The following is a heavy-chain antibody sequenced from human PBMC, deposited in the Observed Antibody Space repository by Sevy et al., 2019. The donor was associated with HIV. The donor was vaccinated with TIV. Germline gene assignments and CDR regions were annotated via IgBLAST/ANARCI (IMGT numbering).Heavy chain of an antibody. Sequence: SETLSLTCAVSGGSISSGGYSWSWIRQPPGKGLEWIGYIYHSGSTYYNPSLNSRVTISVDRSKNQFSLKLSSVTAADTAVYCWARAVSRRENWFVPWGQGTLVTVSS. CDR3: ARAVSRRENWFVP. CDR2: IYHSGST. D-gene: IGHD1-20*01. J-gene: IGHJ5*02. V-gene: IGHV4-30-2*01. CDR1: GGSISSGGYS.